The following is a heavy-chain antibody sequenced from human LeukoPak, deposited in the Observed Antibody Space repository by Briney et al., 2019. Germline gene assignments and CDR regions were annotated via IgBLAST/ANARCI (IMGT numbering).Heavy chain of an antibody. CDR1: GYSISSGCY. Sequence: SETLSLTCTVSGYSISSGCYWGWIRQPPGKGLEWIGYIYNSGSTYYNPSPKSRVTISIDTSKNQFSLKLTSVTAADTAVYYCARGYSSSWYMNWFDPWGQGTLVAVSS. CDR2: IYNSGST. V-gene: IGHV4-38-2*02. CDR3: ARGYSSSWYMNWFDP. D-gene: IGHD6-13*01. J-gene: IGHJ5*02.